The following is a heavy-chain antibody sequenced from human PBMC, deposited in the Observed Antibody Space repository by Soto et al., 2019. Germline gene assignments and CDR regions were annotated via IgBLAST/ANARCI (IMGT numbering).Heavy chain of an antibody. V-gene: IGHV4-31*03. D-gene: IGHD4-17*01. CDR3: ARGHYGDDEYDYYYYGMDV. J-gene: IGHJ6*02. CDR2: IYYSGST. CDR1: GGSISSGGDY. Sequence: QVQLQESGPGLVKPSQTLSLTCTVSGGSISSGGDYWSWIRQHPGKSLEWIGYIYYSGSTYYNPSVKSRVTISVDSSKNQFSLELSSVTAADTAVYYCARGHYGDDEYDYYYYGMDVWGQGTTVTVSS.